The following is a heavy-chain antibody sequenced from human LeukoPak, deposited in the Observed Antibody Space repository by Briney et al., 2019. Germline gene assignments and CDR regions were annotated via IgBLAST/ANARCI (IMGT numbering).Heavy chain of an antibody. J-gene: IGHJ4*02. CDR1: GGSISSYY. D-gene: IGHD1-26*01. CDR3: ARHSGSYYDNYDY. V-gene: IGHV4-59*08. CDR2: ISYSGST. Sequence: PSETLSLTCTVSGGSISSYYWSWIRQPPGKGLEWIGYISYSGSTNYNPSLKSRVTISVDTSKNQFSLKLNSVTATDTAVYYCARHSGSYYDNYDYWGQGTLVTVSS.